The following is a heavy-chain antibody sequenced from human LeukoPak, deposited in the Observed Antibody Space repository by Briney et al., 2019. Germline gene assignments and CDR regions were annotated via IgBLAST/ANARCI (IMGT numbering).Heavy chain of an antibody. V-gene: IGHV3-30*01. J-gene: IGHJ4*02. CDR2: ISYDADRK. D-gene: IGHD3-3*01. CDR1: GFAFSIHG. CDR3: ARISLEYQLSSPFDY. Sequence: GSLRLSCAASGFAFSIHGLHWVRQAPGKGLEWLPVISYDADRKYYADSVKGRFTISRDDSGNTLYLQMDILRTEDTGVYFCARISLEYQLSSPFDYWGQGTLVAVSS.